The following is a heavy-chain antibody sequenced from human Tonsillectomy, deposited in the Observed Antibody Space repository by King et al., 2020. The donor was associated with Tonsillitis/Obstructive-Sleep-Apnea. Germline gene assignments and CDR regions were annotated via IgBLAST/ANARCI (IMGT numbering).Heavy chain of an antibody. D-gene: IGHD3-10*02. CDR1: VFTVSNNY. Sequence: DVQLVESGGNLIQPGGSLRLSCAASVFTVSNNYLTWVRQAPGKVLEWVSVIYSDGSTYHADSVECRFPIFRDNSKNTVYLHVNSLRAEDTAVYYCARAIRAAAPTTMFPRYWGQGTLVTVSS. V-gene: IGHV3-53*01. CDR3: ARAIRAAAPTTMFPRY. J-gene: IGHJ4*02. CDR2: IYSDGST.